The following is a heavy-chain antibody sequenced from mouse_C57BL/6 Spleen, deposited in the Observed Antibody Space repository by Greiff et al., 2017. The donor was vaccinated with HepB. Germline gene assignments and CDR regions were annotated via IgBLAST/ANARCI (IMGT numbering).Heavy chain of an antibody. Sequence: VQLQQSGAELVRPGTSVKMSCKASGYTFTNYWIGWAKQRPGHGLEWIGDIYPGGGYTNYNHKFKGKATLTADKSSSTAFMQFRDLTSEGYAIYYCARLDGFGGYYLWFAYWGQGTLVTVSA. CDR2: IYPGGGYT. V-gene: IGHV1-63*01. CDR3: ARLDGFGGYYLWFAY. J-gene: IGHJ3*01. D-gene: IGHD2-3*01. CDR1: GYTFTNYW.